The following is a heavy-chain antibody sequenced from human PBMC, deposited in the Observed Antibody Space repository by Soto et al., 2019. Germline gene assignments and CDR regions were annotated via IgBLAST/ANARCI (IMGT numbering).Heavy chain of an antibody. CDR1: GFTFSSYA. D-gene: IGHD6-19*01. V-gene: IGHV3-23*01. J-gene: IGHJ4*02. CDR2: ISGRGGST. CDR3: AKVGLAMADPYYFDS. Sequence: DVQLLESGGGLLQPGGSLRLSCAASGFTFSSYAMSWVRQAPGKGLQWVSAISGRGGSTFYADSVQGRFTISRDNSKNTLYLQLNSLRVEDTALYYCAKVGLAMADPYYFDSWGQGTLVSVSS.